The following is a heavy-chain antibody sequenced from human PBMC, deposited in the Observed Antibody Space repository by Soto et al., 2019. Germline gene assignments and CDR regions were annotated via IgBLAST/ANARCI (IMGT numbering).Heavy chain of an antibody. Sequence: SETLSLTCTVSGGSISSSSYSWGWIRQPPGKGLEWIANIYSTGSTYHNPSLKSRVTISIDMSKNQFSLKLSSVTAADTAVYYCARHIRTVAAYYFDYWGQGTLVTVS. J-gene: IGHJ4*02. CDR2: IYSTGST. D-gene: IGHD6-19*01. V-gene: IGHV4-39*01. CDR3: ARHIRTVAAYYFDY. CDR1: GGSISSSSYS.